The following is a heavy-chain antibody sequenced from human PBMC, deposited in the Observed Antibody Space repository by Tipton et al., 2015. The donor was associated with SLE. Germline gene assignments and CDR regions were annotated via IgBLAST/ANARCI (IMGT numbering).Heavy chain of an antibody. CDR3: ARGLLPLLDYMGV. CDR1: GFTFSSYA. D-gene: IGHD2-15*01. J-gene: IGHJ6*03. CDR2: ISYDGSNK. Sequence: SGFTFSSYAMHWVRQAPGKGLEWVAVISYDGSNKYYADSVKGRFTISRDNSKNTLYLQMNSLRAEDTAVYYCARGLLPLLDYMGVWGKGTTVTVSS. V-gene: IGHV3-30*04.